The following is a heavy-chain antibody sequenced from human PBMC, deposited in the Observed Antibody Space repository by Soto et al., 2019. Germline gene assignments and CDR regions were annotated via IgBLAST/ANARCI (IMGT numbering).Heavy chain of an antibody. D-gene: IGHD3-9*01. Sequence: SETLSLTCTVSGDSLSSGGHYWSWIGQHPGKGLEWIGHIYDSVNTYYSPSLRSRVTISADMSKNQFSLNLRSVTAADTAVYYCARVDNRGYFEILTDDWGQGTLVTVSS. CDR3: ARVDNRGYFEILTDD. CDR2: IYDSVNT. V-gene: IGHV4-31*03. CDR1: GDSLSSGGHY. J-gene: IGHJ4*02.